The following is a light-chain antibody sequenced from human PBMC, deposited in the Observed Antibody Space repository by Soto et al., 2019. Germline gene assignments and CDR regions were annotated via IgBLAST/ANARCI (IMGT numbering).Light chain of an antibody. J-gene: IGLJ2*01. CDR2: EGT. Sequence: QSALTQPASVSGSPGQSITISCTGTSSDVGRYNLVSWYQQYPDKAPKLMIYEGTKRSSGVSNRFSGSKSGNTASLTISGLQAEDEADYYCSSYAGIATFVVFGGGTQLTVL. V-gene: IGLV2-23*03. CDR1: SSDVGRYNL. CDR3: SSYAGIATFVV.